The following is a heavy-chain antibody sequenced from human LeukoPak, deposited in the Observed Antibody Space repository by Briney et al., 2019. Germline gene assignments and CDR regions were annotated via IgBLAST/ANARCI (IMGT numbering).Heavy chain of an antibody. J-gene: IGHJ6*03. CDR1: GYSFTSYW. V-gene: IGHV5-51*01. CDR3: ARHSRYQLLSGYYYYYMDV. D-gene: IGHD2-2*01. CDR2: IYPGDSDT. Sequence: GESLKISCKGSGYSFTSYWIGWVRQMPGKGLEWMGIIYPGDSDTRYSPSFQGQVTISADKSISTAYLQWSSLKASDTAMYYCARHSRYQLLSGYYYYYMDVWGKGTTVTISS.